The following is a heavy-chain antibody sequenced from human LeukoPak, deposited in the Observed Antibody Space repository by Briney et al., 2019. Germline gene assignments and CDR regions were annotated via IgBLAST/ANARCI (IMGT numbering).Heavy chain of an antibody. CDR3: ARAGDYGELVDY. D-gene: IGHD4-17*01. V-gene: IGHV1-46*01. CDR2: INPSGGST. CDR1: GYTFTSYY. J-gene: IGHJ4*02. Sequence: GASVKVSCEASGYTFTSYYMHWVRQAPGQGLEWMGIINPSGGSTSYAQKFQGRVTITADESTSTAYMELSSLRSEDTAVYYCARAGDYGELVDYWGQGTLVTVSS.